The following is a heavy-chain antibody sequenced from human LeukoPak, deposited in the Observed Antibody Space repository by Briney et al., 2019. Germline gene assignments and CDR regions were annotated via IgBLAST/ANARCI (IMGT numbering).Heavy chain of an antibody. V-gene: IGHV4-30-4*08. CDR2: IYYSGST. CDR1: GGSISSGDYY. CDR3: ARDPYCSSTSCYKGDAFDI. Sequence: SETLSLTCTVSGGSISSGDYYWSWIRQPPGKGLEWIGYIYYSGSTYYNPSLKSRVTISVDTSKNQFSLKLSSVTAADTAVYYCARDPYCSSTSCYKGDAFDIWGQGTMVTVSS. D-gene: IGHD2-2*02. J-gene: IGHJ3*02.